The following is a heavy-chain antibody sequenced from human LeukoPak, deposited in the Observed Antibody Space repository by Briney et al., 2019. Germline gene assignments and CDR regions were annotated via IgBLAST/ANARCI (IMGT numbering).Heavy chain of an antibody. D-gene: IGHD1-26*01. CDR3: AREGVGAPAH. Sequence: ASVKVSCKVSGYTLTELSMHWVRQAPGKGLEWMGGFDPEDGETIYAQKFQGRVTMTRDTSTSTVYMELSSLRSEDTAVYYCAREGVGAPAHWGQGTLVTVSS. V-gene: IGHV1-24*01. CDR1: GYTLTELS. CDR2: FDPEDGET. J-gene: IGHJ4*02.